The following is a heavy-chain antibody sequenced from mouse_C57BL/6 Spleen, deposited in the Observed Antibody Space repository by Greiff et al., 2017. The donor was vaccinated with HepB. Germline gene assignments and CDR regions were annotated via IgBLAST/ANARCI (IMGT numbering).Heavy chain of an antibody. V-gene: IGHV1-26*01. CDR1: GYTFTDYY. D-gene: IGHD1-1*01. CDR2: INPNNGGT. CDR3: ARTVVATDYFDY. J-gene: IGHJ2*01. Sequence: VQLQQSGPELVKPGASVKISCKASGYTFTDYYLNWVKQSHGKSLEWIGDINPNNGGTSYNQKFKGKATLTVDKSSSTAYMELRSLTSEDSAVYYWARTVVATDYFDYWGQGTTLTVSS.